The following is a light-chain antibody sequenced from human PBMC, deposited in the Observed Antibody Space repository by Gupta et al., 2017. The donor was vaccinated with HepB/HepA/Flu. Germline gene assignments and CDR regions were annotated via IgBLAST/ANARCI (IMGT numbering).Light chain of an antibody. CDR2: DVS. V-gene: IGLV2-14*01. J-gene: IGLJ3*02. CDR3: SSYTSSSTLSWV. Sequence: QSALPQPASVSGSPGQSITISCTGTSSDVGGYNYVSWYQQHPGKAPKLMIYDVSNRPSGVSNRFSGFKSGDTASLTISGLQAEDEADYYCSSYTSSSTLSWVFGGGTKLTVL. CDR1: SSDVGGYNY.